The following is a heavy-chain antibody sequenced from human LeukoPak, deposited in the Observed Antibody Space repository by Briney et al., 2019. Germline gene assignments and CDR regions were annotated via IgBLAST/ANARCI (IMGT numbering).Heavy chain of an antibody. D-gene: IGHD4-17*01. CDR1: GFTFSSYW. CDR2: IKQDGSEK. V-gene: IGHV3-7*01. Sequence: GGSLRLSCAASGFTFSSYWMSWVRQAPGKGLEWVANIKQDGSEKYYVDSVKGRFTISRDNAKNSLYLQMNSLRAEDTAVYYCARDRITVTPDYLDYWGQGTLVTVSS. CDR3: ARDRITVTPDYLDY. J-gene: IGHJ4*02.